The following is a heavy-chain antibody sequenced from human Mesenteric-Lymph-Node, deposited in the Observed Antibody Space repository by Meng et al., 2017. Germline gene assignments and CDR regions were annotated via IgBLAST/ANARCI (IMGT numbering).Heavy chain of an antibody. CDR2: ISHSGSS. J-gene: IGHJ4*02. D-gene: IGHD3-10*01. V-gene: IGHV4-59*12. CDR1: GDSLSGSF. CDR3: AREVYGSGTSDY. Sequence: SETLSLTCTVSGDSLSGSFWTWIRQPPGKGLEYIGSISHSGSSNYHSSLKSRVTISVDASKNQFSLKLSSVTAADTALYYCAREVYGSGTSDYWGQGTLVTVSS.